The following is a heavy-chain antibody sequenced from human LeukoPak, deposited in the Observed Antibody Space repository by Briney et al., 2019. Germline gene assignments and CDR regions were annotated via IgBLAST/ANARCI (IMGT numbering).Heavy chain of an antibody. D-gene: IGHD1-26*01. CDR1: GGTFSSYA. CDR2: IIPIFGTA. Sequence: SVKVSCKASGGTFSSYAISWVRQAPGQGLEWMGGIIPIFGTANYAQKFQGRVTITADESTSTAYMELSSLGSEDTAVYYCARDQWELLRFAFDIWGQGTMVTVSS. J-gene: IGHJ3*02. CDR3: ARDQWELLRFAFDI. V-gene: IGHV1-69*13.